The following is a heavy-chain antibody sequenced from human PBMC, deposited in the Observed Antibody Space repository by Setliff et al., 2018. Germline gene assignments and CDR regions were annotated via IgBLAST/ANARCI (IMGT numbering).Heavy chain of an antibody. CDR2: IYPGDSDT. Sequence: GESLKISCKGSGYSFTSYWIGWVRQMPGKGLEWMGIIYPGDSDTRYSPSFQGQVTISADKSISTAYLQWSSLEASDNAIYYCVRPSAGYSRPFDVWGQGTMVTVS. D-gene: IGHD2-15*01. CDR1: GYSFTSYW. J-gene: IGHJ3*01. V-gene: IGHV5-51*01. CDR3: VRPSAGYSRPFDV.